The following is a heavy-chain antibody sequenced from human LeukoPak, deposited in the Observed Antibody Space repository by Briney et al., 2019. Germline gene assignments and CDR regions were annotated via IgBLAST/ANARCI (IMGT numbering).Heavy chain of an antibody. V-gene: IGHV4-39*07. CDR2: IYHSGST. CDR3: AREGGELLGYYYYYMDV. Sequence: SETLSLTCTVSSGSIRSSSYYWGWIRQPPGKGLEWIGSIYHSGSTYYNPSLKSRVTISVDTSKNQFSLKLSSVTAADTAVYYCAREGGELLGYYYYYMDVWGKGTTVTVSS. J-gene: IGHJ6*03. CDR1: SGSIRSSSYY. D-gene: IGHD1-26*01.